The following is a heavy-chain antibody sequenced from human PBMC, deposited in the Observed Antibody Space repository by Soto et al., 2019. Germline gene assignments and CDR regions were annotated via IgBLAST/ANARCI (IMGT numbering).Heavy chain of an antibody. CDR1: GGTFSSYA. J-gene: IGHJ5*02. CDR3: ARDEYYYDSRLLES. Sequence: SVKVSCKASGGTFSSYAISWVRQAPGQGLEWMGGIIPIFGTANYAQKFQGRVTITADESTSTAYMELSSLRSEDTAVYYCARDEYYYDSRLLESWGQGTLVTVSS. V-gene: IGHV1-69*13. D-gene: IGHD3-22*01. CDR2: IIPIFGTA.